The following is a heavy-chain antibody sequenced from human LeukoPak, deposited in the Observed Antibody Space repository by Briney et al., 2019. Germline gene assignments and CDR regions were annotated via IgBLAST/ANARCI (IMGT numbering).Heavy chain of an antibody. CDR2: ISYDGSNK. Sequence: GGSLRLSCAASGFTFSSYAMHWVRQAPGKGLEWVAVISYDGSNKYYADSVKGRFTISRDNSKNTLYLQMNSLRAEDTAVYYCARPGIAAAGTGLDAFDIWGQGTIVTVSS. CDR3: ARPGIAAAGTGLDAFDI. CDR1: GFTFSSYA. J-gene: IGHJ3*02. V-gene: IGHV3-30-3*01. D-gene: IGHD6-13*01.